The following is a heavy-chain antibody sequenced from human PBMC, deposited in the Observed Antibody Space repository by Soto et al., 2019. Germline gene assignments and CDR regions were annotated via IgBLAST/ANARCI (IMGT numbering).Heavy chain of an antibody. Sequence: PSETLSLTCTVSGGSISSYYWSWIRQPPGKGLEWIGYIYYSGSTNYNPSLKSRVTISVDTSKNQFSLKLSSVTAADTAVYYCARGFTVAGLDYWGQGTLVTVSS. J-gene: IGHJ4*02. CDR1: GGSISSYY. CDR2: IYYSGST. CDR3: ARGFTVAGLDY. D-gene: IGHD6-19*01. V-gene: IGHV4-59*01.